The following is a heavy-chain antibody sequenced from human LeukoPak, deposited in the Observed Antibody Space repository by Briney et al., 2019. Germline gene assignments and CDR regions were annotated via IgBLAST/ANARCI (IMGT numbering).Heavy chain of an antibody. V-gene: IGHV4-34*01. CDR3: ARGGYSYGRYWYFDL. CDR1: GGSFSGYY. D-gene: IGHD5-18*01. CDR2: INHSGST. J-gene: IGHJ2*01. Sequence: SETLSLTCAVYGGSFSGYYWGWIRQPPGKGLEWIGEINHSGSTNYNPSLKSRVTISVDTSKNQFSLKLSSVTAADTAVYYCARGGYSYGRYWYFDLWGRGTLVTVSS.